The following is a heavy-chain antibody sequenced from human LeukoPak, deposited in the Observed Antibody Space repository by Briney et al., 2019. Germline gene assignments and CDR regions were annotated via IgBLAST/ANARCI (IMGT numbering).Heavy chain of an antibody. CDR3: AEDFYGGSSAFDY. CDR1: GFTFSSYA. D-gene: IGHD4-23*01. V-gene: IGHV3-23*01. Sequence: GGSLRLSCAASGFTFSSYAMSWARQAPGKGPEWVSAISAGGGSTYYADSVKGRFTISRDNSKNTLFLQMNSLRAEDTAVFYCAEDFYGGSSAFDYWGQGTLVTVSS. J-gene: IGHJ4*02. CDR2: ISAGGGST.